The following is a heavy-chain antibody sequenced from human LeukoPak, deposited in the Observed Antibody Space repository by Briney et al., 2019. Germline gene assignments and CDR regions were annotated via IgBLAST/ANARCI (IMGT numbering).Heavy chain of an antibody. D-gene: IGHD3-3*01. CDR3: ARRGSGYRAYYYYMDV. CDR2: INHSGST. CDR1: GGSFSGYY. V-gene: IGHV4-34*01. J-gene: IGHJ6*03. Sequence: SETLSLTCAVYGGSFSGYYWSWIRQPPGKGLEWIGEINHSGSTNYNPSLKSRVTISVDTSKSQFSLKLSSVTAADTAVYYCARRGSGYRAYYYYMDVWGKGTTVTISS.